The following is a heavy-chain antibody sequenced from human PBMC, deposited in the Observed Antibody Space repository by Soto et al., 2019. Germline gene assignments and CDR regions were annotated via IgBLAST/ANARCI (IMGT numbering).Heavy chain of an antibody. J-gene: IGHJ3*01. Sequence: DVQLVESGGGLIQPGESLRLSCAAFGLTISGKKYVAWVRQAPGKGLEWVSSLYDVDGSFYADSVKGRFTTSSDSSNTTVYLQMNDLRPDDTAVYYCATWHEREHAYDVWGQGTTVTVYS. CDR2: LYDVDGS. CDR1: GLTISGKKY. D-gene: IGHD1-1*01. CDR3: ATWHEREHAYDV. V-gene: IGHV3-53*01.